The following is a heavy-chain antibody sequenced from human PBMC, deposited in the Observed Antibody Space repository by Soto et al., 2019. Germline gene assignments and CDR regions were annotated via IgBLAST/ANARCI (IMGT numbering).Heavy chain of an antibody. CDR1: GYTFTNYG. V-gene: IGHV1-18*01. J-gene: IGHJ4*02. CDR2: ISAYTGNT. Sequence: QVQLVQSGAEVKKPGASVKVSCKASGYTFTNYGISWVRQAPGQGLEWMGWISAYTGNTNYAQKLKGRVTMTTDTTTSKAYMELRSLRSDDPALYYWARDSPPGDYWGQGTLVTVSS. CDR3: ARDSPPGDY.